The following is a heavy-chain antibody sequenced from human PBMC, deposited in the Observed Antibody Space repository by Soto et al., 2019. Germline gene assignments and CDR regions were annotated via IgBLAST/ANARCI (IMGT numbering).Heavy chain of an antibody. CDR2: VKQDGSER. CDR1: GFSFSDYW. D-gene: IGHD2-15*01. J-gene: IGHJ6*02. Sequence: EVQLVESGGGLVQPGGSLRLSCAASGFSFSDYWMSWVRQAPGKGLEWVANVKQDGSERYYVDSVKGRFTISRDNAKNSLYLQMNSLRAEDTAVYYCAGERVVVPATIFYYYALDVWGQGTTVTVSS. CDR3: AGERVVVPATIFYYYALDV. V-gene: IGHV3-7*05.